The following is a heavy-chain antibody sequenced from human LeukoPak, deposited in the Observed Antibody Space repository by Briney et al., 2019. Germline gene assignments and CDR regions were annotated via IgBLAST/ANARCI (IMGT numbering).Heavy chain of an antibody. CDR3: TKWSGFGDD. CDR1: GFTFSSNS. Sequence: GGSLRLACAASGFTFSSNSMTWVRQTPGKGLEWVSGISGSGDSTFYADSVKGRFTISRDNSRNTLYLQMSSLRAEDTAVYYCTKWSGFGDDWGQGTLVTVSS. D-gene: IGHD3-10*01. J-gene: IGHJ4*02. CDR2: ISGSGDST. V-gene: IGHV3-23*01.